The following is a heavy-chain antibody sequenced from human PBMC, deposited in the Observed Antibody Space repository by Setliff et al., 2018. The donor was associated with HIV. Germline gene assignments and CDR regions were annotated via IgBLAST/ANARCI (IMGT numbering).Heavy chain of an antibody. Sequence: GESLTISCKGSGYSFTSYWIGWVHQMPGKGLEWMGIIYPGDSDTRYSPSFQGQVTISADKSISTAYLQWSSLKASDTAMYYCARECMVRGEGGNWFDPWGQGTLVTVSS. CDR1: GYSFTSYW. D-gene: IGHD3-10*01. CDR2: IYPGDSDT. V-gene: IGHV5-51*07. CDR3: ARECMVRGEGGNWFDP. J-gene: IGHJ5*02.